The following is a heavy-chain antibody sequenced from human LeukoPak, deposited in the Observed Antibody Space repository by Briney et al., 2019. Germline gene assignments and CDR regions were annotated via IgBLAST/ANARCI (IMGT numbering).Heavy chain of an antibody. D-gene: IGHD3-10*01. CDR2: IKQDGTEK. J-gene: IGHJ6*03. V-gene: IGHV3-7*01. CDR3: ARRKRIYGSGSYYYYYYMDV. Sequence: PGGSLRLSCAASGFTFSSYWMSWVRQAPGKGLEWLANIKQDGTEKNYLNSVKGRFTISRDNAKNSLYLQMNSLRAEDTAVYYCARRKRIYGSGSYYYYYYMDVWGKGTTVTVSS. CDR1: GFTFSSYW.